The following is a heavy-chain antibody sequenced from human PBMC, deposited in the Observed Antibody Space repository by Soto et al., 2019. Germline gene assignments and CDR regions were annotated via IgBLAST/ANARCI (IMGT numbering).Heavy chain of an antibody. CDR1: EFTFSSFW. V-gene: IGHV3-7*03. CDR3: VSRIPSWVFDY. Sequence: GGSLRLSCAASEFTFSSFWMSWVRQAPGKGLEWVANIKEDGSVRNYADSVKGRFTISRDTSENTLYLRMDKLRVEDTAVYFCVSRIPSWVFDYWGQGTLVTVSS. CDR2: IKEDGSVR. J-gene: IGHJ4*01. D-gene: IGHD3-16*01.